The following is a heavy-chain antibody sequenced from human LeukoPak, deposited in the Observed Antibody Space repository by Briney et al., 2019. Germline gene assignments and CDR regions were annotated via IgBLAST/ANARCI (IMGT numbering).Heavy chain of an antibody. CDR3: ARDLGYSYGYDY. V-gene: IGHV4-59*01. Sequence: GSLRLSCAASGFTFSSYWMSWIRQPPGKGLEWIGYIYYSGSTYYNPSLKSRVTISVDTSKNQFSLKLSSVTAADTAVYYCARDLGYSYGYDYWGQGTLVTVSS. CDR2: IYYSGST. J-gene: IGHJ4*02. D-gene: IGHD5-18*01. CDR1: GFTFSSYW.